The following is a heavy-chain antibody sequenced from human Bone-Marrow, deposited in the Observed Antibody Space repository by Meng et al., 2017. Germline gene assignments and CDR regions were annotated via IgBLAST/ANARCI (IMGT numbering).Heavy chain of an antibody. CDR2: IYHSGST. J-gene: IGHJ6*02. CDR1: GYSISSGYY. Sequence: SQTLSLTCAVSGYSISSGYYWGWIRQPPGTGLEWIGSIYHSGSTYYNPSLKSRVTISVDTSKNQFSLKLSSVTAADTAVYYCAREGRGYDILTGYYRPYYYYGMDVWGQGTTVTVSS. V-gene: IGHV4-38-2*02. CDR3: AREGRGYDILTGYYRPYYYYGMDV. D-gene: IGHD3-9*01.